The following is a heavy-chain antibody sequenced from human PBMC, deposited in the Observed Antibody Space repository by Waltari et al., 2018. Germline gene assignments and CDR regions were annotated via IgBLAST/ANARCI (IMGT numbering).Heavy chain of an antibody. CDR3: AREDIVSATQWRGNQYRGNCGYDL. Sequence: QVFLVESGGGVVQPGYSLRLAWVTSGFHFNTYGMPWVSQAPGKGLGWVAFTRFDGINKHYADSVKGRFTISRDNIENTLYLEMNSLRGEDSAIYYCAREDIVSATQWRGNQYRGNCGYDLWGQGTLVSVSS. V-gene: IGHV3-30*02. CDR2: TRFDGINK. J-gene: IGHJ4*01. CDR1: GFHFNTYG. D-gene: IGHD5-12*01.